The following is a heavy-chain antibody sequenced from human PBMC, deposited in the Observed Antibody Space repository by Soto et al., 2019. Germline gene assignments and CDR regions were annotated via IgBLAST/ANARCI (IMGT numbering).Heavy chain of an antibody. CDR1: GGSFSGYY. CDR2: INHSGST. D-gene: IGHD2-15*01. V-gene: IGHV4-34*01. CDR3: ARGPYCSGGSCYFYYYYYGMDV. J-gene: IGHJ6*02. Sequence: QVQLQQWGAGLLKPSETLSLTCAVYGGSFSGYYWSWIRQPPGKGLEWIGEINHSGSTNYNPSLKSRVTLSVDTSKNQFSLKLSSVTAADTAVYYCARGPYCSGGSCYFYYYYYGMDVWGQGTTVTVSS.